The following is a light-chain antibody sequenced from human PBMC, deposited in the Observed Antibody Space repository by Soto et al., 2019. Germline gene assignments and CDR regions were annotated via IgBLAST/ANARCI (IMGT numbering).Light chain of an antibody. CDR3: SSYTSSSTLV. CDR1: SSDVGGYNY. CDR2: DVS. J-gene: IGLJ1*01. Sequence: SVLTQPSSLSGSPGQSITISRTGTSSDVGGYNYVSWYQQHPGKAPKLMIYDVSNRPSGVSNRFSGSKSGNTASLTISGLQAEDEADYYCSSYTSSSTLVFGTGTKVTVL. V-gene: IGLV2-14*01.